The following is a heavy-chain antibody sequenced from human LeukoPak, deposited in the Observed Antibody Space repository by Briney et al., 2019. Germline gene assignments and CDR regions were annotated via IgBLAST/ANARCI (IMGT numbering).Heavy chain of an antibody. Sequence: GGSLRLSCAASGFTFSSYGMHWVRQAPGKGLEWVAFIRYDGTNKYYADSVKGRFTISRDNFKNTLYLQMNSLRAEDTAVYYCAKDTPTPSIVGATFYFDYWGQGTLVTVSS. CDR1: GFTFSSYG. CDR2: IRYDGTNK. CDR3: AKDTPTPSIVGATFYFDY. V-gene: IGHV3-30*02. D-gene: IGHD1-26*01. J-gene: IGHJ4*02.